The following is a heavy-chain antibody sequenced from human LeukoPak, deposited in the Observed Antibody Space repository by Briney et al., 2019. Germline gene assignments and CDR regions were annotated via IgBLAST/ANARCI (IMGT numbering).Heavy chain of an antibody. CDR2: IRSKAYGGTT. CDR3: ASQTPIAAAGS. Sequence: GGSLRLSCTASGFTFGDYAMSWVRQAPGKGLEWVGFIRSKAYGGTTEYAASVKGRFTVSRDDSKSIAYLQMNSLKTEDTAVYYCASQTPIAAAGSWGQGTLVTVSS. D-gene: IGHD6-13*01. J-gene: IGHJ5*02. V-gene: IGHV3-49*04. CDR1: GFTFGDYA.